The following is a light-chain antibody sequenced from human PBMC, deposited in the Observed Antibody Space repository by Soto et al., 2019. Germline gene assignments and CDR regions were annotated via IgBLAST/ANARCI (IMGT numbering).Light chain of an antibody. V-gene: IGLV2-23*01. J-gene: IGLJ2*01. CDR2: EGS. CDR3: CSYAGTDVV. CDR1: SSDVGSYNV. Sequence: QSVLTQPASVSGSPGQSITISCTGTSSDVGSYNVVSWYQQYPGKAPKLMLYEGSKRPSGVSNRFSGSKSGNTASLTISGLQAEDEADYYCCSYAGTDVVFGGGTKLTVL.